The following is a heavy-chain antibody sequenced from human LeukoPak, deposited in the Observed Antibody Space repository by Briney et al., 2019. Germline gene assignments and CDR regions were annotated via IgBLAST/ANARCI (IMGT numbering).Heavy chain of an antibody. CDR3: AKDSLTHSSSWYWDY. V-gene: IGHV3-30*02. D-gene: IGHD6-13*01. Sequence: GGSLRLSCAASGFTFSSYGMHWVRQAPGKGLEWVAFIRHDGSNKYYADSVKGRFTISRDNSKNTLYLQMNSLRAEDTAVYYCAKDSLTHSSSWYWDYWGQGTLVTVSS. CDR2: IRHDGSNK. CDR1: GFTFSSYG. J-gene: IGHJ4*02.